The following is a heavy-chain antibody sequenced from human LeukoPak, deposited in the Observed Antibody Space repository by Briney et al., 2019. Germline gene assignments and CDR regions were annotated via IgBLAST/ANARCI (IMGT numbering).Heavy chain of an antibody. CDR1: GRSISNYY. D-gene: IGHD3-9*01. CDR2: IYYSGST. V-gene: IGHV4-59*08. Sequence: SETLSLTCPVSGRSISNYYWSWIRHPPGKGLEWIGHIYYSGSTNYNPSLKSRVTISVDMYNNQFSLKLSSVTAADTAVYYCARCGYDVLTALYYFDYWGQGTPVTVSS. CDR3: ARCGYDVLTALYYFDY. J-gene: IGHJ4*01.